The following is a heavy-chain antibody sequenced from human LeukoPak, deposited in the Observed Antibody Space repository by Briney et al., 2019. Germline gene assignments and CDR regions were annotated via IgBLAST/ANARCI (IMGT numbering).Heavy chain of an antibody. D-gene: IGHD2-21*01. V-gene: IGHV6-1*01. CDR3: ARGHYAIGFDY. J-gene: IGHJ4*02. CDR1: GDSVSGNSPT. Sequence: SQTLSLTCAISGDSVSGNSPTWNWIRQSPSRGLEWLGRTYYRSKWYNDYAVSVKSRIIINPDTSKNQFSLHLNSVTPEDTAVYYCARGHYAIGFDYWGQGTLVTVSS. CDR2: TYYRSKWYN.